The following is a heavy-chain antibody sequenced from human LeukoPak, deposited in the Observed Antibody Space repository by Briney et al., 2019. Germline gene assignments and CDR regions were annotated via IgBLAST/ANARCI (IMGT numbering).Heavy chain of an antibody. Sequence: PGRSLRLSCETSGFTFSYYGMHWVRQAPGAGLEWVAVIWSDASNTYYADSVKGRFTISRDNSRNTLYLQMSSLRAEDTAVYYCAKDAERGFDYSNSLNYWGQGTLVTVSS. CDR3: AKDAERGFDYSNSLNY. V-gene: IGHV3-33*06. D-gene: IGHD4-11*01. CDR1: GFTFSYYG. J-gene: IGHJ4*02. CDR2: IWSDASNT.